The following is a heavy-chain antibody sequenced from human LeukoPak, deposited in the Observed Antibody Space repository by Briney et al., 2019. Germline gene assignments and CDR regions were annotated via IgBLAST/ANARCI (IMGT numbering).Heavy chain of an antibody. CDR3: AKDLTMIGDWYFDL. V-gene: IGHV3-30*18. Sequence: GGSLRLSCAASGFTFRSYGMHWVRQAPGKGLEWVAVISYDGSNKYYADSVKGRFTISRDNSKNTLYLQMNSLRAEDTAVYYCAKDLTMIGDWYFDLWGRGTLVTVSS. CDR2: ISYDGSNK. J-gene: IGHJ2*01. CDR1: GFTFRSYG. D-gene: IGHD3-22*01.